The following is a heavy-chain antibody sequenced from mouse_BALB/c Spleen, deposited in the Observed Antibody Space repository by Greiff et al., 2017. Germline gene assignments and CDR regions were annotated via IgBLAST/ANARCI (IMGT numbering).Heavy chain of an antibody. CDR1: GYTFTDYA. Sequence: QVQLQQSGAELVRPGVSVKISCKGSGYTFTDYAMHWVKQSHAKSLEWIGVISTYYGDASYNQKFKGKATMTVDKSSSTAYMELARLTSEDSAIYYWSRLRDAMDYWGQGTSVTVSS. V-gene: IGHV1S137*01. D-gene: IGHD2-12*01. CDR2: ISTYYGDA. J-gene: IGHJ4*01. CDR3: SRLRDAMDY.